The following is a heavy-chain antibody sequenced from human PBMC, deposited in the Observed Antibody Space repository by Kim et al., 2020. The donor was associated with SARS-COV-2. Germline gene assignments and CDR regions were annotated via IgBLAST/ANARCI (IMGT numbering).Heavy chain of an antibody. V-gene: IGHV4-59*01. D-gene: IGHD3-22*01. J-gene: IGHJ4*02. Sequence: SLSSRVNISVDTSKNQFSLKLGSVTAAETAVYYCARDLVSYYDSSGYLDYWGQGTLVTVSS. CDR3: ARDLVSYYDSSGYLDY.